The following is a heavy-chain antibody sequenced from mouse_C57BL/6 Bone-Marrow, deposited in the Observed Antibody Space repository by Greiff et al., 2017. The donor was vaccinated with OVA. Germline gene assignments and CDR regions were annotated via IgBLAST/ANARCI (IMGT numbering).Heavy chain of an antibody. Sequence: VQLQQSGAELVRPGASVKLSCTASGFNINDDYMHWVKQRPEQGLEWIGWIDPENGDTEYASKFQGKATITADTSSNTAYLQLSSLTSEDTAVYYCTAGNYRFEYWGQGTTLTVSS. D-gene: IGHD2-1*01. CDR2: IDPENGDT. CDR3: TAGNYRFEY. V-gene: IGHV14-4*01. CDR1: GFNINDDY. J-gene: IGHJ2*01.